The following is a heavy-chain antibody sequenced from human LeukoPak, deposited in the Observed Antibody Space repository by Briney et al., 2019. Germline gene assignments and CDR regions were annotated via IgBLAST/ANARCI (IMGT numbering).Heavy chain of an antibody. D-gene: IGHD6-13*01. J-gene: IGHJ4*02. CDR3: ARIAEIDY. Sequence: PSESLSLTCTVSGYSISSGYYWGWIRQPPGKGLEWIGSIYHSGSTYYNPSLKSRVTISVDTSKNQFSLKLSSVTAADTAVYYCARIAEIDYWGQGTLVTVSS. CDR1: GYSISSGYY. CDR2: IYHSGST. V-gene: IGHV4-38-2*02.